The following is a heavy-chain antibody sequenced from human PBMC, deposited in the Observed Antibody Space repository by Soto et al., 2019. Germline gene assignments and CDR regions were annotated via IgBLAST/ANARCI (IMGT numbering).Heavy chain of an antibody. J-gene: IGHJ6*03. V-gene: IGHV3-64*01. D-gene: IGHD2-2*01. CDR2: ISSNGGST. Sequence: GGSLRLSCAASGFTFSSYAMHWVRQAPGKGLEYVSAISSNGGSTYYANSVKGRFTISRDNSKNTLYLQMGSLRAEDMAVYYCARDGEPAATMYYYYYMDVWGKGTTVTVS. CDR3: ARDGEPAATMYYYYYMDV. CDR1: GFTFSSYA.